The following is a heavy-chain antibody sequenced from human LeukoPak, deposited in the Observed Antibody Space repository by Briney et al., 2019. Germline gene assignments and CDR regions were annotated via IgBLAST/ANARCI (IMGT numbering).Heavy chain of an antibody. CDR1: GFTFRNHL. D-gene: IGHD4-17*01. CDR2: ISNIATI. CDR3: AKIGGRPTENYFMDV. J-gene: IGHJ6*03. Sequence: GGSLILSCSAPGFTFRNHLMTTVRQAPGKGLEWVSAISNIATINYADSVKGPFTMSRVNSNNTLYLQMNSMRADDSVVYYCAKIGGRPTENYFMDVRGKGTKVTVSS. V-gene: IGHV3-23*01.